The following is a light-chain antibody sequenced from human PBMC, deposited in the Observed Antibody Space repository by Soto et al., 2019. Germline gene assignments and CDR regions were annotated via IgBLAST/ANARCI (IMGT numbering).Light chain of an antibody. CDR3: QQYNNWPYT. CDR1: QSVSSN. V-gene: IGKV3-15*01. CDR2: RTS. J-gene: IGKJ2*01. Sequence: EIVMTQSPATLSLSPGERATLSCRASQSVSSNLAWYRQKPGQAPTLLIYRTSTSATGIPDRFSGSGSGTEFTLTISSLQSEDFAFYYCQQYNNWPYTFGQGTKLEIK.